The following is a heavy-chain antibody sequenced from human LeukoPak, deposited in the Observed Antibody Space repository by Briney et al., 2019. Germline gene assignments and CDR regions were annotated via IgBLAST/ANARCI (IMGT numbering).Heavy chain of an antibody. J-gene: IGHJ4*02. CDR2: ISYDGSNK. V-gene: IGHV3-30-3*01. CDR3: ARDGSGSYYPVYYFDY. D-gene: IGHD1-26*01. Sequence: GGSLRLSCAASGFTFSSYAMHWVRQAPGKGLEWVAVISYDGSNKYYADSVKGRFTISRDNSKNTLYLQMNSLRAEDTAVYYCARDGSGSYYPVYYFDYWGQGTLVTVSS. CDR1: GFTFSSYA.